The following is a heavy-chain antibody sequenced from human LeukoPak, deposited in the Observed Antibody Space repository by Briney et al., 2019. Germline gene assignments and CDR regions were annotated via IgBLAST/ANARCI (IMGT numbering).Heavy chain of an antibody. CDR2: IYYSGNT. D-gene: IGHD3-10*01. J-gene: IGHJ5*02. CDR3: ARHVNPSITMVRGFIRWFDP. Sequence: KASETLSLTCTVSGGSISSSSYYWGWTRQPPGKGLEWIGSIYYSGNTFYNPSLKSRVTISVDTSKNHFSLRLSSVTAADTAVYYCARHVNPSITMVRGFIRWFDPWGQGTLVTVSS. V-gene: IGHV4-39*01. CDR1: GGSISSSSYY.